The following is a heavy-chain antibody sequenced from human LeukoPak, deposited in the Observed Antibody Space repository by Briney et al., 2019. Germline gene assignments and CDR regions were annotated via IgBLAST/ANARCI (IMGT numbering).Heavy chain of an antibody. J-gene: IGHJ4*01. CDR2: IYYSGST. CDR3: ARGRFRCSGGSCYSPHFDY. Sequence: SETLSLTCTVSGGSISSSSYYWGWIRQPPGKGLEWIGSIYYSGSTYYNPSLKSRVTISVDTSKNQFSLKLSSVTAADTAVYYCARGRFRCSGGSCYSPHFDYWGQEPWSPSPQ. CDR1: GGSISSSSYY. D-gene: IGHD2-15*01. V-gene: IGHV4-39*07.